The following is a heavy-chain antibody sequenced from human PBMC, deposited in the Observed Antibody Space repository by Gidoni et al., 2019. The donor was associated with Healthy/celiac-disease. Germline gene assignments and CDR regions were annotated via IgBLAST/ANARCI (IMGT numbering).Heavy chain of an antibody. CDR2: IYTSGST. Sequence: QVQLQESGPGLVHPSQTLSLTCTVSGGSISSGSYYWSWTRQPPGNGLECLGRIYTSGSTNSNPSLKSRVTISVDTSMNQFSLKLGSVTAADTAVYYCASSYSSGPDYWGQGTLVTVSS. CDR1: GGSISSGSYY. CDR3: ASSYSSGPDY. J-gene: IGHJ4*02. V-gene: IGHV4-61*02. D-gene: IGHD6-19*01.